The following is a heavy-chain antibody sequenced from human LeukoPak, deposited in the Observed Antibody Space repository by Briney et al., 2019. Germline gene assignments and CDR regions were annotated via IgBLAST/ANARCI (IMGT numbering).Heavy chain of an antibody. V-gene: IGHV1-8*03. CDR1: GYTFTTYD. J-gene: IGHJ5*01. CDR2: MNPNSGNG. CDR3: AREGFES. Sequence: GASVKVSCKASGYTFTTYDINWVRQATGQGLEWMGWMNPNSGNGGYAQKFQGRVTITSDSSISTAYMELSSLTSEDTAVYYCAREGFESWGQGTLVTVSS.